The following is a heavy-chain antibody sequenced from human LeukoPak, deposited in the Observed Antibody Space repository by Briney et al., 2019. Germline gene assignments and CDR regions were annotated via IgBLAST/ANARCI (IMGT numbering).Heavy chain of an antibody. Sequence: GGSLRLSCLTSGFIFSDAWMSWARQAPGKGLEWVGRIKSKQDGETTDYAARVKGRFTISRDDSKNTVYLQMNSLKIEDTAMYYCADTGGVFLRDSWGQGTLVTVSS. CDR2: IKSKQDGETT. V-gene: IGHV3-15*05. D-gene: IGHD2-8*02. CDR3: ADTGGVFLRDS. J-gene: IGHJ4*02. CDR1: GFIFSDAW.